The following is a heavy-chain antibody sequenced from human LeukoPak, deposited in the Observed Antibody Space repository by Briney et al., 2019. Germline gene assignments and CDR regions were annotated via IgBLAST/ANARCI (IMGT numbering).Heavy chain of an antibody. V-gene: IGHV3-7*01. D-gene: IGHD4-17*01. J-gene: IGHJ2*01. CDR1: GFTFSSYW. CDR2: IKEDGSEK. CDR3: ARHYGDWYFDL. Sequence: PGGSLRLSCAASGFTFSSYWMSWVRQAPGKGLEWVANIKEDGSEKYYVDSVKGRFTISRDNAKNSLYLQMNSLRAEDTAVYYCARHYGDWYFDLWGRGTLVTVSS.